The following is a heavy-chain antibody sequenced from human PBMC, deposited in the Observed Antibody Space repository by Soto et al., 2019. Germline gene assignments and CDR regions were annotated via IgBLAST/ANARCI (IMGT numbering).Heavy chain of an antibody. J-gene: IGHJ4*02. Sequence: QVQLVQSGAEVKKPGASVKVSCKASGYTFTNYGISWVRQAPGQGLEWMGWINAYNGNTKYAQKLQGRVTMTPDTSTSTSYMELRSLRSDDTAVYYCARDQAMAQFDYWGQGTLVTVSS. CDR2: INAYNGNT. CDR3: ARDQAMAQFDY. CDR1: GYTFTNYG. V-gene: IGHV1-18*01. D-gene: IGHD5-18*01.